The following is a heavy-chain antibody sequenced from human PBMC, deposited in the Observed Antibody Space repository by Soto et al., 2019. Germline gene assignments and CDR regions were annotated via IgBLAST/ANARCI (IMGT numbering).Heavy chain of an antibody. CDR2: INAGNGNT. CDR3: ARTVGYYYGMDV. CDR1: GYTFTSYA. Sequence: GASVKVSCKASGYTFTSYAMHWVRQAPGQRLEWMGWINAGNGNTKYSQKFQGRVTINRDTSASTAYMELSSLRSEDTAVYYCARTVGYYYGMDVWGQGTTVTVSS. D-gene: IGHD4-17*01. J-gene: IGHJ6*02. V-gene: IGHV1-3*01.